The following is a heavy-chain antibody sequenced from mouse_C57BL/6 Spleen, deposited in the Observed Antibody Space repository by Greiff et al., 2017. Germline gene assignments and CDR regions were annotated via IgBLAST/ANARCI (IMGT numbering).Heavy chain of an antibody. D-gene: IGHD2-4*01. Sequence: EVKLVESGPGLVKPSQSLSLTCSVTGYSITSGYYWNWIRQFPGNKLEWMGYISYDGSNNYNPSLKNRISITRDTSTNQFFLKLNSVTTEDTATYYCARDDYDRDWFAYWGQGTLVTVSA. CDR2: ISYDGSN. J-gene: IGHJ3*01. V-gene: IGHV3-6*01. CDR1: GYSITSGYY. CDR3: ARDDYDRDWFAY.